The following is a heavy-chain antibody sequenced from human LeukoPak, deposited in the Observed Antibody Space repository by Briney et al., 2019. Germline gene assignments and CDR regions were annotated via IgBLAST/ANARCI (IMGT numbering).Heavy chain of an antibody. J-gene: IGHJ4*02. CDR2: ISSSGSSI. CDR1: GFIFSDYY. Sequence: KAGGSLRLSCAASGFIFSDYYMSWIRQAPGKGLEWISYISSSGSSIYYADSVKGRFTISSDNAKNSLYLQMNSLRAEDTAVYYCARDPYVMGTDGYNYFDYWGQGTLVTVSS. V-gene: IGHV3-11*01. D-gene: IGHD5-24*01. CDR3: ARDPYVMGTDGYNYFDY.